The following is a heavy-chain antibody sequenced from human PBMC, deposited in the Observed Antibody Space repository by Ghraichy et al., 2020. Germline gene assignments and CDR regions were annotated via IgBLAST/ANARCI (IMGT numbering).Heavy chain of an antibody. Sequence: TLSLTCSESGVSIRSYYWSWIRQPAGKGLEWIGRIYTSGSTNYNPSLKSRATMSLDTSKNQFSLKLSSVTAADTAIYYCASTHYDFWSDSRGDIFDYWGQGTLVPVSS. V-gene: IGHV4-4*07. CDR3: ASTHYDFWSDSRGDIFDY. D-gene: IGHD3-3*01. J-gene: IGHJ4*02. CDR2: IYTSGST. CDR1: GVSIRSYY.